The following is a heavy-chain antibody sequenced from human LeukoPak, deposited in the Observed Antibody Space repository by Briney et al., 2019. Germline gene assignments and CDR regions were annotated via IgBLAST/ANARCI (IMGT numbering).Heavy chain of an antibody. V-gene: IGHV4-39*07. Sequence: PSETLSLTCTVSGGSISSSSYYWGWIRQPPGKGLEWIGSIYYSGSTYYNPSLKSRVTISVDTSKNQFSLKLSSVTAADTAVYYCARLLKWSYSSGWIDYWGQGTLVTVSS. CDR3: ARLLKWSYSSGWIDY. D-gene: IGHD6-19*01. CDR1: GGSISSSSYY. J-gene: IGHJ4*02. CDR2: IYYSGST.